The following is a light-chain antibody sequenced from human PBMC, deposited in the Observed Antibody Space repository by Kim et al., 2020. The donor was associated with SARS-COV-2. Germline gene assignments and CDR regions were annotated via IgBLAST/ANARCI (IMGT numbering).Light chain of an antibody. V-gene: IGKV3-20*01. CDR1: QSGSSSY. Sequence: PGERAALSCRASQSGSSSYLAWYQQKPGQAPRLLIYGASSRATGIPDRFSGSGSGTDFTLTISRLEPEDFAVYYCQQYGSSRFTFGPGTKVDIK. CDR2: GAS. J-gene: IGKJ3*01. CDR3: QQYGSSRFT.